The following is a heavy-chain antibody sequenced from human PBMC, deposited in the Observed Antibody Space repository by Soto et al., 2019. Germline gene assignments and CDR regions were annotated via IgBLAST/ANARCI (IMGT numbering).Heavy chain of an antibody. D-gene: IGHD1-26*01. J-gene: IGHJ3*02. V-gene: IGHV3-48*01. CDR1: AFTFSSYS. Sequence: EEQLVESGGGLVQPGGSLRLSCAASAFTFSSYSMNWVRQAPGKGLEWISYITSSGEITDDADSVKGRFTISRDNAKNSLYLQLKSLRAEDTAVYYCARDHQWAFDIWGQGTTVTVSS. CDR3: ARDHQWAFDI. CDR2: ITSSGEIT.